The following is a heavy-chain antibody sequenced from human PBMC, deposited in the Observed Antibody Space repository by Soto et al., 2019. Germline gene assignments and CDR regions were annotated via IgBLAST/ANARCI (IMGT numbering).Heavy chain of an antibody. J-gene: IGHJ6*03. CDR2: ISGSGGST. CDR1: GFTFSSYS. D-gene: IGHD4-4*01. CDR3: AKDTTVTLYYYYYMDV. V-gene: IGHV3-23*01. Sequence: GGSLILSCAASGFTFSSYSMSLVRPAPGKGLEWVSAISGSGGSTYYSDSVKGRFTISRDNSKDTLYLQMNSLRAEDTAVYYCAKDTTVTLYYYYYMDVWGKGTTVTVSS.